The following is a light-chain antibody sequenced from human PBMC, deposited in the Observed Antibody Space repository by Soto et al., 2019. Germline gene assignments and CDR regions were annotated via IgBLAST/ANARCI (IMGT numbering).Light chain of an antibody. Sequence: QSVLTQPASVSGSPGQSITISCTGTSSDVGAYNYVSWYQQHPGKAPKLMIYEVNYRPSGVSNRFSGSKSGITASLTISGLQAEDEADYYCSSYASTSTAVFGSGTKGTVL. J-gene: IGLJ1*01. CDR2: EVN. V-gene: IGLV2-14*01. CDR1: SSDVGAYNY. CDR3: SSYASTSTAV.